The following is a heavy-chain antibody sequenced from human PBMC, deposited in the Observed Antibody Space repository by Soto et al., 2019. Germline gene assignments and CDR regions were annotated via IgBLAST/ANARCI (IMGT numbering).Heavy chain of an antibody. CDR3: AKDPHALWFGELFVDY. CDR1: GFTFSSYG. D-gene: IGHD3-10*01. CDR2: ISYDGSNK. Sequence: GGSLRLSCAASGFTFSSYGMHWVRQAPGKGLEWVAVISYDGSNKYYADSVKGRFTISRDNSKNTLYLQMNSLRAEDTAVYYCAKDPHALWFGELFVDYWGQGTLVTVSS. J-gene: IGHJ4*02. V-gene: IGHV3-30*18.